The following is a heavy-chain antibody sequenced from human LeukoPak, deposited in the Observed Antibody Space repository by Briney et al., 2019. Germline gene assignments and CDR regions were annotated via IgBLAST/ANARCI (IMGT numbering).Heavy chain of an antibody. CDR1: GFTFSGSA. Sequence: GGSLRLSCAASGFTFSGSAMHWVGHASGKGLEWVGRIRSKANSYATAYAASVKGRFTISRDDSKNTAYLQMNSLKTEDTAVYYCTPSLYDILTGSDYWGQGTLVTVSS. D-gene: IGHD3-9*01. CDR3: TPSLYDILTGSDY. V-gene: IGHV3-73*01. CDR2: IRSKANSYAT. J-gene: IGHJ4*02.